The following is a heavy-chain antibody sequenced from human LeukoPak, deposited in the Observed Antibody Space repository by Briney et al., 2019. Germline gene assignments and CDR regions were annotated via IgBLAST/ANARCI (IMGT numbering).Heavy chain of an antibody. CDR1: GYTFTGYY. Sequence: ASVKVSCKASGYTFTGYYMHWVRQAPGQGLEWMGGIIPIFGTANYAQKFQGRVTITADKSTSTAYMELSSLRSEDTAVYYCAVMVRGLFFWGQGTLVTVSS. CDR3: AVMVRGLFF. J-gene: IGHJ4*02. V-gene: IGHV1-69*06. CDR2: IIPIFGTA. D-gene: IGHD3-10*01.